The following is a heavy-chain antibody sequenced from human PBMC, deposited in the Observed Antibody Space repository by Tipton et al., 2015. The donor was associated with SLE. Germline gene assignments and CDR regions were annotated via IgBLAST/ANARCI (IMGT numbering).Heavy chain of an antibody. V-gene: IGHV4-39*07. CDR3: ARHWGSIAACRRWFDP. J-gene: IGHJ5*02. D-gene: IGHD2-15*01. CDR1: GGSISSSSNY. Sequence: TLSLTCIVSGGSISSSSNYWAWIRQPPGKGLQWIGSVYYSGSTYNNPSLKSRVTMSVETSKNQLSLKMTSLTAADTAMYYCARHWGSIAACRRWFDPWGPGILVTVSS. CDR2: VYYSGST.